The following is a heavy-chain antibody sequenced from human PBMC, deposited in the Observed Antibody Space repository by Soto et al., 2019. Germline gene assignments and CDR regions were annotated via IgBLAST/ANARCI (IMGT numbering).Heavy chain of an antibody. CDR2: IYYSGST. CDR1: GGSISSGDYY. CDR3: ARGETGTPIDDY. Sequence: QVQLQESGPGLVKPSQTLSLTCTVSGGSISSGDYYWSWIRQPPGKVLEWIGYIYYSGSTYYNPSLNSRVTISVDTSKNQFSLKLSSVTAADTAVYYCARGETGTPIDDYWGQGTLVTVSS. D-gene: IGHD1-1*01. V-gene: IGHV4-30-4*01. J-gene: IGHJ4*02.